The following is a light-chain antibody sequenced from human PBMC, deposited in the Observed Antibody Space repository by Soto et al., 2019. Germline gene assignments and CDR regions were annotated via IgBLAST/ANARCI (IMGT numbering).Light chain of an antibody. CDR3: QQSYSLPLT. J-gene: IGKJ4*01. CDR1: QFVDTY. V-gene: IGKV1-39*01. Sequence: DIQMTQSPPSLSATVGDRVTMSCRASQFVDTYLNWFQQKPGKAPKLLISGASTLQTGVPSRFSGSGSGTDFALTISNLQPEDFATYYCQQSYSLPLTFGGGTKVEIK. CDR2: GAS.